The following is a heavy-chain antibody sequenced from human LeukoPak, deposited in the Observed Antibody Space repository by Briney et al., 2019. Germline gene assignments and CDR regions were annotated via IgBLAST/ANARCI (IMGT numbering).Heavy chain of an antibody. J-gene: IGHJ5*02. D-gene: IGHD3-3*01. CDR3: ARSMSETVDFWSGSNWFNP. CDR2: IIPIFGTA. CDR1: GGTFSSYA. Sequence: GASVKVPCKASGGTFSSYAISWVRQAPGQGLEWMGGIIPIFGTANYAQKFQGRVTITTDESTSTAYMELSSLRSEDTAVYYCARSMSETVDFWSGSNWFNPWGQGTLVTVSS. V-gene: IGHV1-69*05.